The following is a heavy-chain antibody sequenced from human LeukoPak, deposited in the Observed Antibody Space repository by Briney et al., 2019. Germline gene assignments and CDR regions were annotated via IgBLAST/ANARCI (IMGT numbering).Heavy chain of an antibody. CDR3: ASSSWLHFDY. J-gene: IGHJ4*02. D-gene: IGHD6-13*01. CDR1: GGTFSSYA. CDR2: IIPILGIT. V-gene: IGHV1-69*04. Sequence: ASVKVSCKASGGTFSSYAISWVRQAPGQGLEWMGRIIPILGITNYAQKFQGRVTITADKSTSTAHMDLSSLRSEDTTVYYCASSSWLHFDYWGQGTLVTVSS.